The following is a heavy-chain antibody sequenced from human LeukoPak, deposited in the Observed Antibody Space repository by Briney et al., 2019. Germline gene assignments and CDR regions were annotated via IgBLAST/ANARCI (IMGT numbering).Heavy chain of an antibody. J-gene: IGHJ4*02. CDR2: MRKRTNSYTT. Sequence: GGSLRLSCAASGFTFSSYSMNWVRQAPGKGLEWVARMRKRTNSYTTEYAASVKAIFIISRDDSKNLVYLQMNSVANEDTAVYCCARVAVVVPAAKGYWGRGTLVTVFS. CDR1: GFTFSSYS. CDR3: ARVAVVVPAAKGY. V-gene: IGHV3-72*01. D-gene: IGHD2-2*01.